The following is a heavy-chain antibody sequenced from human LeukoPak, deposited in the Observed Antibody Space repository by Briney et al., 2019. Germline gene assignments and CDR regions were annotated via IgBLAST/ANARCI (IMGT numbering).Heavy chain of an antibody. J-gene: IGHJ4*02. CDR3: ARDWGESTAMVTRVGVYFDY. D-gene: IGHD5-18*01. V-gene: IGHV1-18*01. CDR2: ISAYNGNT. Sequence: GASVKVSCKASGYTFTSYGISWVRQAPGQGLEWMGWISAYNGNTNYAQKLQGRVTMTTDTSTSTAYMELRSLRSDDTAVYYCARDWGESTAMVTRVGVYFDYWGQGTLVTVSS. CDR1: GYTFTSYG.